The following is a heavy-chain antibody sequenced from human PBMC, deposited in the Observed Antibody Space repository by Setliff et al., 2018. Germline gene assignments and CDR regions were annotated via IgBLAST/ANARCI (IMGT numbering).Heavy chain of an antibody. CDR3: ARWGENSGRPDWRAFDI. V-gene: IGHV4-59*01. J-gene: IGHJ3*02. CDR1: GFTFSTFW. Sequence: GSLRLSCAASGFTFSTFWMSWVRQAPGKGLEWIGYVGYNGNTHYNPSLNSRVTMSVDTSKNQFSLKLTSVSAADTAVYYCARWGENSGRPDWRAFDIWGQGTMVTVSS. D-gene: IGHD1-26*01. CDR2: VGYNGNT.